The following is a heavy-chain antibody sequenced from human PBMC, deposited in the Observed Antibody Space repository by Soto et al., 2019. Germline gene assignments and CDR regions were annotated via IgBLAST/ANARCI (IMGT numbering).Heavy chain of an antibody. Sequence: GGSLRLSCAASGFTFSSYGIHWVRQAPGKGLEWVAVISSDGSNKYYGDSVKGRFTISRDSTRNSFYLNMDSLRVGDTATYYCVRGTPTPGLDIWGRGTTVTVSS. CDR2: ISSDGSNK. D-gene: IGHD1-1*01. V-gene: IGHV3-30*03. J-gene: IGHJ6*02. CDR3: VRGTPTPGLDI. CDR1: GFTFSSYG.